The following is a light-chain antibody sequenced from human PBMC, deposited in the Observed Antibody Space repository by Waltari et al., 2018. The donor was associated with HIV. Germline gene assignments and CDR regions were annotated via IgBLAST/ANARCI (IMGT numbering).Light chain of an antibody. CDR2: EVS. V-gene: IGLV2-8*01. J-gene: IGLJ2*01. CDR1: SSDVGGYSY. CDR3: SSYAGSNNVI. Sequence: QSALAQPPSASVSPGQSVTISCTGTSSDVGGYSYVSWYQQHPGKAPKLMIYEVSRRPSGVPDRFAGSKSGNAASRTVSGLQAEDEADYDCSSYAGSNNVIFGGGTKLTVL.